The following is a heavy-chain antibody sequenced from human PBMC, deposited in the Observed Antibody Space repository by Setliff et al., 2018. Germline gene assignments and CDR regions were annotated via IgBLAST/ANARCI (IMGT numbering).Heavy chain of an antibody. D-gene: IGHD3-22*01. J-gene: IGHJ6*02. CDR1: GSSFSSYA. CDR2: ISSDGGNK. CDR3: TKELDYIDTSGFQGGY. Sequence: PGGSLRLSCAASGSSFSSYAMHWVRQAPGKGLEWVAVISSDGGNKYYADSVEGRFTFSRDNSKNTLYLQMNSLRAEDTAVYYCTKELDYIDTSGFQGGYWGQGTTVTVSS. V-gene: IGHV3-30-3*02.